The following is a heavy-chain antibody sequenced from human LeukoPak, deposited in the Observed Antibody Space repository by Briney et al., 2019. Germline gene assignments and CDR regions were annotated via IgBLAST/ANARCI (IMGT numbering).Heavy chain of an antibody. Sequence: GGSLRLSCAASGSTFSSYAMSWVRQAPGKGLEWVSAISGSGGSTYYADSVKGRFTISRDNSKNTLYLQMNSLRAEDTAVYYCAKDRSGQLYYFDYWGQGTLVTVSS. CDR2: ISGSGGST. CDR1: GSTFSSYA. J-gene: IGHJ4*02. CDR3: AKDRSGQLYYFDY. V-gene: IGHV3-23*01. D-gene: IGHD6-25*01.